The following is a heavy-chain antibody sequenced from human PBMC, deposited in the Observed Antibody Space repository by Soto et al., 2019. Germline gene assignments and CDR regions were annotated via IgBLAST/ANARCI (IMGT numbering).Heavy chain of an antibody. CDR1: GFTFSSYS. J-gene: IGHJ4*02. CDR2: ISSSSSTI. CDR3: ARASYDFWSVPEPIDY. D-gene: IGHD3-3*01. Sequence: EVQLVESGGGLVQPGGSLRLSCAASGFTFSSYSMNWVRQAPGKGLEWASYISSSSSTIYYADSVKGRFTISRDNAKNSLNLQMNSLRAEDTAVYYCARASYDFWSVPEPIDYWGQGTLVTVSS. V-gene: IGHV3-48*01.